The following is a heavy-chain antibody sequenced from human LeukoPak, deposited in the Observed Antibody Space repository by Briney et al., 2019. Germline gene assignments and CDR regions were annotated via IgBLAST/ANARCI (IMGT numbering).Heavy chain of an antibody. D-gene: IGHD6-13*01. CDR1: GYTFTSYG. CDR2: ISAYNGNT. CDR3: ARDWKSIAAAGRSYVFDY. Sequence: ASVKVSCKASGYTFTSYGISWVRQAPGQGLEWMGWISAYNGNTNYAQKLQGRVTMTTDTSTSTAYMELRSLRSDDTAVYYCARDWKSIAAAGRSYVFDYWGQGTLVTVSS. V-gene: IGHV1-18*01. J-gene: IGHJ4*02.